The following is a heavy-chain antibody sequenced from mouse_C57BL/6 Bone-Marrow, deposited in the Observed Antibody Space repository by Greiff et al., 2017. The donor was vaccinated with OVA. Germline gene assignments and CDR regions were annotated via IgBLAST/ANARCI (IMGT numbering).Heavy chain of an antibody. CDR2: INPYNGGT. Sequence: EVKLQESGPVLVKPGASVKMSCKASGYTFTDYYMNWVKQSHGKSLEWIGVINPYNGGTSYNQKFKGKATLTVDKSSSTAYMELNSLTSEDSAVYYCARRGHYYGSFADWGQGTLVTVSA. V-gene: IGHV1-19*01. CDR1: GYTFTDYY. J-gene: IGHJ3*01. D-gene: IGHD1-1*01. CDR3: ARRGHYYGSFAD.